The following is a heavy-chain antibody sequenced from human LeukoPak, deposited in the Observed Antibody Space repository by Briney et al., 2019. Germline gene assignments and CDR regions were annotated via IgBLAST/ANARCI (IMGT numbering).Heavy chain of an antibody. V-gene: IGHV5-51*01. CDR2: IYPGDSDT. CDR1: GYSFTSYW. Sequence: GESLKISCKGSGYSFTSYWIGWVRQMPGKGLEWMGIIYPGDSDTRYSPSFQGQVTISADKSISTAYLQWSSLKASDTAMYYCAGRLLPVYSSGWYFDYWGQGTLVTVSS. D-gene: IGHD6-19*01. J-gene: IGHJ4*02. CDR3: AGRLLPVYSSGWYFDY.